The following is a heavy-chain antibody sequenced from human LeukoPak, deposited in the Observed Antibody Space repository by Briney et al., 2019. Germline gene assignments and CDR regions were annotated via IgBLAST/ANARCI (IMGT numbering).Heavy chain of an antibody. D-gene: IGHD3-22*01. J-gene: IGHJ4*02. V-gene: IGHV4-39*01. CDR1: GGSISGSSHY. CDR2: IFYSGST. CDR3: ARRSYYDTSGYFIYYFDY. Sequence: NPSETLSLTCTVSGGSISGSSHYWDWIRQPPGKGLEWMGSIFYSGSTYYNPSLKSRVTISVDTPKNQFSLKLSSVTAADTALYYCARRSYYDTSGYFIYYFDYWGQGTLVTVSS.